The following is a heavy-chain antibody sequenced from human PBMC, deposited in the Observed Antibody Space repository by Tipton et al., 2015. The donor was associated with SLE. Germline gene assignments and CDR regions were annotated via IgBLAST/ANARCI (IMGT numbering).Heavy chain of an antibody. CDR1: GYSISSGYY. CDR3: ARGGVLGFHPSAFDI. D-gene: IGHD3-10*01. J-gene: IGHJ3*02. CDR2: IYHSGST. V-gene: IGHV4-38-2*02. Sequence: TLSLTCTVSGYSISSGYYWGWIRQPPGKGLEWIGSIYHSGSTYSNPSLKSRVTISVDTSKNQFSLRLSSVTAADTAVYYCARGGVLGFHPSAFDIWGQGTMVTVSS.